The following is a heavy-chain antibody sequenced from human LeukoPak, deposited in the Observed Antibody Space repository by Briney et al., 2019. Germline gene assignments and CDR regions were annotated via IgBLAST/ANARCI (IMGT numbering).Heavy chain of an antibody. J-gene: IGHJ6*02. Sequence: ASVKVSCKASGYTFTSYDINWVRQATGQGLEWMGWMNPNSGNTGHAQKFQGRVTMTRNTSISTAYMELSSLRSEDTAVYYCARVYYGSGSQYYYYGMDVWGQGTTVTVSS. CDR3: ARVYYGSGSQYYYYGMDV. V-gene: IGHV1-8*01. CDR1: GYTFTSYD. D-gene: IGHD3-10*01. CDR2: MNPNSGNT.